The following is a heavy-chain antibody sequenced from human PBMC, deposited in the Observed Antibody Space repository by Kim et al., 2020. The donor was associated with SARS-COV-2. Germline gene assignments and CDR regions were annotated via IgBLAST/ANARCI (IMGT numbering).Heavy chain of an antibody. CDR3: AKDPVGATTPWYFDL. CDR2: ISGGGGST. CDR1: GFTFSSYA. J-gene: IGHJ2*01. Sequence: GGSLRLSCAASGFTFSSYAMTWVRQAPGKGLEWVSAISGGGGSTYYADSVKGRFTISRDNSKNTLYLQMNSLRAEDTALYFCAKDPVGATTPWYFDLWGRGTLVTVSP. V-gene: IGHV3-23*01. D-gene: IGHD1-26*01.